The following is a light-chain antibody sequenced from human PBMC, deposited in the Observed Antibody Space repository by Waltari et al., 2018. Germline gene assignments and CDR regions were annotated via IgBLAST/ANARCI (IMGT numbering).Light chain of an antibody. V-gene: IGLV4-69*01. J-gene: IGLJ2*01. CDR3: QAGGTGTV. CDR1: SAHRNYA. CDR2: VNSDGSH. Sequence: QLVLTQSPSASASLGASVKLTCTLSSAHRNYAIAWHQQQPERGPRFLMRVNSDGSHYRGDGIPDRFSGSTSGTERYLTVTSRQSEDESDYYCQAGGTGTVFGGGTKLAVL.